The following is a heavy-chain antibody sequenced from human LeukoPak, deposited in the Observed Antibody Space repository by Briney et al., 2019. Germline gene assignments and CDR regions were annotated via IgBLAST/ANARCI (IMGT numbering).Heavy chain of an antibody. V-gene: IGHV1-18*01. D-gene: IGHD3-3*01. CDR1: GYTFTSYG. CDR2: ISAYNGNT. J-gene: IGHJ5*02. CDR3: ARDPTIFGVVIIPRWFDP. Sequence: GASVKVSCKASGYTFTSYGISWVRQAPGQGLDWMGWISAYNGNTNYAQKLQGRVTMTTDTSTSTAYMELRSLRSDDTAVYYCARDPTIFGVVIIPRWFDPWGQGTLVTVSS.